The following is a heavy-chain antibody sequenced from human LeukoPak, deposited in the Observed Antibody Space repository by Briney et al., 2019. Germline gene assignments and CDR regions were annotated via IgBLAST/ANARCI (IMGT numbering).Heavy chain of an antibody. V-gene: IGHV3-20*04. D-gene: IGHD3-10*02. Sequence: GGSLRLSCEVSGFTFDDHATNWVRQAPGKGLEWVANINWNGGSTGYGDSVKGRFTISRDNTKNSVFPQMHSLRGDDTALYYCARDMLLEDAFDIWGQGTMVIVSS. CDR2: INWNGGST. J-gene: IGHJ3*02. CDR3: ARDMLLEDAFDI. CDR1: GFTFDDHA.